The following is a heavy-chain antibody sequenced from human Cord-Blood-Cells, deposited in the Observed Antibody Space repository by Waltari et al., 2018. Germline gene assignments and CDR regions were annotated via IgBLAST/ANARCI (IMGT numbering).Heavy chain of an antibody. V-gene: IGHV4-39*01. CDR2: IYYSGST. Sequence: QLQLQESGPGLVKPSETLSLTCTVSGGSISSSSYYWGWIRQPPGKGLEWMGSIYYSGSTYSNPSLKSRVTISVDTSKNQFSLKLSSVTAADTAVYYCASHGSSRHFDYWGQGTLVTVSS. J-gene: IGHJ4*02. CDR3: ASHGSSRHFDY. D-gene: IGHD1-26*01. CDR1: GGSISSSSYY.